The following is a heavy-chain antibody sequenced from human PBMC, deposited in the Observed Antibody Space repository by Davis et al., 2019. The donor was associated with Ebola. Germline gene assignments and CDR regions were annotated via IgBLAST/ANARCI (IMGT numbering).Heavy chain of an antibody. CDR2: IYTSGST. V-gene: IGHV4-4*07. J-gene: IGHJ4*02. CDR3: ATYGGNSLADY. CDR1: GGSISSYY. D-gene: IGHD4-23*01. Sequence: PSETLSLTCTVSGGSISSYYWSWIRQPAGKGLEWIGRIYTSGSTNYNPSLKSRVTISVDKSKNQFSLKLSSVTAADTAVYYCATYGGNSLADYWGQGTLVTVSS.